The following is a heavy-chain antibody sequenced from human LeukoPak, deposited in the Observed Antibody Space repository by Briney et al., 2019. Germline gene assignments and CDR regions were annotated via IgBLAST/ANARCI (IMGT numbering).Heavy chain of an antibody. J-gene: IGHJ6*03. CDR3: ARARYNWSYVYYYYMDV. D-gene: IGHD1-7*01. Sequence: SVKVSCKASGGTFNSYTISWVRQAPGQGLEWTGGIIPIFGTANDAQKFQGRVTITTDESTSTAYMEMSSPRSEDTAVYYSARARYNWSYVYYYYMDVWGKGTTVTVSS. CDR2: IIPIFGTA. CDR1: GGTFNSYT. V-gene: IGHV1-69*05.